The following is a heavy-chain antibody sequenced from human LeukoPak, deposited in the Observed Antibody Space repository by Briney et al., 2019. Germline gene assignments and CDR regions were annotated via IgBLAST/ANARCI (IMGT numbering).Heavy chain of an antibody. V-gene: IGHV3-30*18. CDR1: GFTSNNYG. CDR2: TSYDEAEK. Sequence: GGSLRLSCEASGFTSNNYGMHWVRQAPGKGLEWVAVTSYDEAEKYYGDSVKGRFTISRDNSKNTLYLQMNSLTTDDTAMYYCANSKVPREDCSATSCYAGFGPFDIWGQGTMVTVSS. D-gene: IGHD2-2*01. J-gene: IGHJ3*02. CDR3: ANSKVPREDCSATSCYAGFGPFDI.